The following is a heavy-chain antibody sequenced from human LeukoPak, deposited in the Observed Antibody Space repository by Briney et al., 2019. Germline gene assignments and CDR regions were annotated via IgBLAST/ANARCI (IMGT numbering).Heavy chain of an antibody. CDR2: ISHSGST. D-gene: IGHD3-3*01. J-gene: IGHJ4*02. CDR1: GGSFSGCY. Sequence: SETLSLTCAVYGGSFSGCYWTWIRQPPGKGLEWIGEISHSGSTNYNPSLKSRVTISVDTSKNQFSLKLSSVTAADTAVYYCARVQDDSLHWSRGTLVTVSS. V-gene: IGHV4-34*01. CDR3: ARVQDDSLH.